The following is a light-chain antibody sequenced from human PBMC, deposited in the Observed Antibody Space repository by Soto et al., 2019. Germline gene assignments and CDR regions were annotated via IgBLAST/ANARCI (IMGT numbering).Light chain of an antibody. Sequence: EIVLTQSPATLSLSPGNRATLSCRASESVRRYLAWYQQKPGQAPRPLIYDASNRATGIPARFSGSGSGTDFNLTITSLEPEDFAVYYCQQRSNWPSTFGGGTKVEIK. J-gene: IGKJ4*01. CDR2: DAS. CDR1: ESVRRY. V-gene: IGKV3-11*01. CDR3: QQRSNWPST.